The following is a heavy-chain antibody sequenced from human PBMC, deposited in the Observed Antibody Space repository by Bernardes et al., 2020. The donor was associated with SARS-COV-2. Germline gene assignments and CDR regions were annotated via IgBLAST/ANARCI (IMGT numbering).Heavy chain of an antibody. CDR2: SYFTGNA. CDR1: GGSSSSINDY. CDR3: AGSSCGIDCYLGGLRSWDYGMDV. Sequence: SEALSLTCTVSGGSSSSINDYWGWHLQPPGKRLEWIGRSYFTGNAYYNPSLQSRVAEPVDTSKNQFSLRQSSVTAADTAVYYCAGSSCGIDCYLGGLRSWDYGMDVWGQGTTVTVSS. V-gene: IGHV4-39*01. J-gene: IGHJ6*02. D-gene: IGHD2-21*02.